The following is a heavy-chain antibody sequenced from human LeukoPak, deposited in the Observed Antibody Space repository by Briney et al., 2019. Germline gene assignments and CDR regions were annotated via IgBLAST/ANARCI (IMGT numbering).Heavy chain of an antibody. J-gene: IGHJ4*02. CDR3: ARDLDIVVVVAAPNFDY. D-gene: IGHD2-15*01. Sequence: ASVKVSCKASGYTFTSYGISWVRQAPGQGLEWMGWISAHNGNTNYAQKLQGRVTMTTDTSTSTAYMELRSLRSDDTAVYYCARDLDIVVVVAAPNFDYWGQGTLVTVSS. CDR1: GYTFTSYG. V-gene: IGHV1-18*01. CDR2: ISAHNGNT.